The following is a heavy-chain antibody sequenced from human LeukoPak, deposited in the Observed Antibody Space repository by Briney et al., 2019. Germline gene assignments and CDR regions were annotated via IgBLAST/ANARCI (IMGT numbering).Heavy chain of an antibody. CDR2: ISGSGGST. J-gene: IGHJ3*02. CDR1: GFTFSTYG. Sequence: GGSLRLSCVASGFTFSTYGMSWVRQAPGKGLEWVSAISGSGGSTYYADSVKGRFTISRDNAMNSLYLQMNSLRAEDTAVYYCARAKRNGFDIWGQGTMVTVSS. CDR3: ARAKRNGFDI. V-gene: IGHV3-23*01.